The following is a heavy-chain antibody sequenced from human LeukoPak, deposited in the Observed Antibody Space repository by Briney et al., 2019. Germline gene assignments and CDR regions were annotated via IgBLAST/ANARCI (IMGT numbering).Heavy chain of an antibody. CDR3: ARVGSSSSSWDY. V-gene: IGHV3-72*01. CDR1: GFIFSDHY. D-gene: IGHD6-6*01. J-gene: IGHJ4*02. Sequence: GSLRLSCAVSGFIFSDHYMDWVRQAPGKGPEWVGRIRNKANRYTTDYAASVKGRFTISRDDSKSVLYLQMNTLKNEDTAVYFCARVGSSSSSWDYWGQGTLVTVSS. CDR2: IRNKANRYTT.